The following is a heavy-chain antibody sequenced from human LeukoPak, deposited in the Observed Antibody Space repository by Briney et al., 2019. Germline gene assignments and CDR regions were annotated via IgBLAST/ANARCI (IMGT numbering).Heavy chain of an antibody. Sequence: GGSLRLSCAAPGFTFSSYAMSWVRQAPGKGLEWVSAISGSGGSTYYADSVKGRSTISRDNSKNTLYLQMNSLRAEDTAVYYCAKDPVGDDGYWGQGTLVTVSS. CDR3: AKDPVGDDGY. V-gene: IGHV3-23*01. J-gene: IGHJ4*02. CDR1: GFTFSSYA. CDR2: ISGSGGST. D-gene: IGHD2-21*02.